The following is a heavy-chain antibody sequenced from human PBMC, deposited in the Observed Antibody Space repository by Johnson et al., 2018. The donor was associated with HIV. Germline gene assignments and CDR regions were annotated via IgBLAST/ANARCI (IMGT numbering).Heavy chain of an antibody. CDR2: TKQDGSEN. V-gene: IGHV3-7*05. J-gene: IGHJ3*02. D-gene: IGHD3-22*01. Sequence: VQLVESGGGLVQPGGSLRLSCAASGFTFSDYWMTWVRQPPGKGLEWVANTKQDGSENYYADSVEGRFTISRDNSENSLYLQINSLRSEDTALYYCTKELQATIVVFNAFDIWGQGTMVTVSS. CDR1: GFTFSDYW. CDR3: TKELQATIVVFNAFDI.